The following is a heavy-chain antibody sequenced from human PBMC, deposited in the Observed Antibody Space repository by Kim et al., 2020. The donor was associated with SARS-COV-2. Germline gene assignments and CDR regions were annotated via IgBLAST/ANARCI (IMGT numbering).Heavy chain of an antibody. CDR2: ISTNGGTI. Sequence: GGSLRLSCAASGFTLSTYSMNWVRQAPGKGLEWVAFISTNGGTIYSADSVKGRFTISRDNAKNSLYLQMNGLRDEDTAVYYCAREFDCSFEYWGQGTLVTVSS. D-gene: IGHD3-9*01. J-gene: IGHJ4*02. CDR3: AREFDCSFEY. V-gene: IGHV3-48*02. CDR1: GFTLSTYS.